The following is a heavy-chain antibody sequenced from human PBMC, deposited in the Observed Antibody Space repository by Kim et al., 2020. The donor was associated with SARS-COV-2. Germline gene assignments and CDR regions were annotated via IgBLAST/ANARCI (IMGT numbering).Heavy chain of an antibody. CDR3: VKDQFGWELRNGAFDI. D-gene: IGHD1-26*01. J-gene: IGHJ3*02. Sequence: YYADSVKGRFTISRDNSKNTLYLQMSSLRAEDTAVYYCVKDQFGWELRNGAFDIWGQGTMVTVSS. V-gene: IGHV3-64D*09.